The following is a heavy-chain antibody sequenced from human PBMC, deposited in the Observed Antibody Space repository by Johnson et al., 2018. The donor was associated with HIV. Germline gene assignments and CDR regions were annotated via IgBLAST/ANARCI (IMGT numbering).Heavy chain of an antibody. CDR1: GFTFDDYG. J-gene: IGHJ3*02. CDR3: ARRSGYAFDI. Sequence: VQLVESGGGVVRPGGSLRLSCAASGFTFDDYGMSWVRQGPGKRLEWVSGIKWSGGSTGYADSVKGRFTVSRDNSKNTLYLKMNSLRTEDTAVYYCARRSGYAFDIWGQGTMVTVSS. CDR2: IKWSGGST. D-gene: IGHD5-24*01. V-gene: IGHV3-20*04.